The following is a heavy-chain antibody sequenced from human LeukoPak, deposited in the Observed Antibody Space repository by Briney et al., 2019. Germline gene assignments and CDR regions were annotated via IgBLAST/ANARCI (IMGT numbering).Heavy chain of an antibody. CDR1: GYTFTGYY. V-gene: IGHV1-2*02. CDR3: ARLEYDILSGSRQVDY. CDR2: INPNSGGT. D-gene: IGHD3-9*01. Sequence: ASVKVSCKASGYTFTGYYMHWVRQAPGQGLEWMGWINPNSGGTNYAQKCQGRVTMTRDTSFSTAYMELSRLRSDDTAVYYCARLEYDILSGSRQVDYWGQGTLATVSS. J-gene: IGHJ4*02.